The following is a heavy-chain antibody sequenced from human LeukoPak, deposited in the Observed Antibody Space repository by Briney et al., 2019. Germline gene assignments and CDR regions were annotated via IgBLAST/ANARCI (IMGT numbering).Heavy chain of an antibody. J-gene: IGHJ4*02. CDR1: RDSFTNYW. CDR2: IYPYNSDT. V-gene: IGHV5-51*01. D-gene: IGHD1-14*01. CDR3: ARGPDGAYYFDS. Sequence: GESLKISCKGSRDSFTNYWIGWVRYMPGKGLEWMGLIYPYNSDTRYSPSFQGQVTISVDKSISTAYLQWTSLKASDTALYFCARGPDGAYYFDSWGQGTLVSVSS.